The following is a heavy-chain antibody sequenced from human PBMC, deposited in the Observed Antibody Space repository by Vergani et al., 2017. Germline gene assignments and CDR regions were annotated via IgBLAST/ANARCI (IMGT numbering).Heavy chain of an antibody. Sequence: QVQLVQSGAEVKKPGSSVKVSCKASGGTFSSYAISWVRQAPGQGLEWMGGIIPIFGTANYAQNFQGRVTITADESTGTAYMELSSLRSEDTAVYYCARGGGSGSYYNAHFDYWGQGTLVTVSS. D-gene: IGHD3-10*01. V-gene: IGHV1-69*12. J-gene: IGHJ4*02. CDR2: IIPIFGTA. CDR1: GGTFSSYA. CDR3: ARGGGSGSYYNAHFDY.